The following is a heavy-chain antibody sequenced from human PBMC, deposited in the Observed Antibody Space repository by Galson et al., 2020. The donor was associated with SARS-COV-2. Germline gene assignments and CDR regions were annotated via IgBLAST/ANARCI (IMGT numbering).Heavy chain of an antibody. CDR3: ARIRRYYGSGSYYKDFDL. CDR2: INHSGST. Sequence: SETLSLTCAVYGGSFSGYYWSWIRQPPGKGLEWIGEINHSGSTNYNPSLKSRLTISLDTSQNQFSLKLSSVTAADTAVYYCARIRRYYGSGSYYKDFDLWGQGTLVTVSS. CDR1: GGSFSGYY. J-gene: IGHJ4*02. D-gene: IGHD3-10*01. V-gene: IGHV4-34*01.